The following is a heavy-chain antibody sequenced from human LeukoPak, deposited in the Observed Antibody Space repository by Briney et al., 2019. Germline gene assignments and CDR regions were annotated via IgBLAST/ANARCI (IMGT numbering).Heavy chain of an antibody. CDR1: GFTFSSHW. CDR2: ISGSGGST. CDR3: AKVSPNAWGDY. J-gene: IGHJ4*02. V-gene: IGHV3-23*01. Sequence: GGSLRLSCAASGFTFSSHWMHWVRQAPGKGLEWVSAISGSGGSTYYADSVKGRFTISRDNSKNTLYLQMNSLRAEDTAVYYCAKVSPNAWGDYWGQGTLVTVSS. D-gene: IGHD3-16*01.